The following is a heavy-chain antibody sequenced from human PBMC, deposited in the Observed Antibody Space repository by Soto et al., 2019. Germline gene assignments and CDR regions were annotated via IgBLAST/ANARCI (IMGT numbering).Heavy chain of an antibody. CDR1: GGTFSNYA. D-gene: IGHD6-13*01. Sequence: SVKVSCKASGGTFSNYAFSWVRQAPGQGLEWMGGIIPIFQTTTYPQMFQDRVTITADGSTSTTYLELSSLRSEDTAVYYCVRRHVSATGLDWFDPWGPGILVTVSS. J-gene: IGHJ5*02. CDR3: VRRHVSATGLDWFDP. V-gene: IGHV1-69*13. CDR2: IIPIFQTT.